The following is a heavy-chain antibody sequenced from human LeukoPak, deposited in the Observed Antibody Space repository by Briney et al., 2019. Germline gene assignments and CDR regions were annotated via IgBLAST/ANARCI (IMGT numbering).Heavy chain of an antibody. CDR3: ARAPSEIGGYYPEYFRH. J-gene: IGHJ1*01. CDR1: GFTFSTYW. V-gene: IGHV3-74*01. D-gene: IGHD3-22*01. CDR2: IKSDGGT. Sequence: GGSLRLSCAASGFTFSTYWMHWVRQAPGKGLVWVSRIKSDGGTNYADSVKGRFTISRDNAKKTVSLQMNSLRPEGTGVYYCARAPSEIGGYYPEYFRHWGQGTLVTVSS.